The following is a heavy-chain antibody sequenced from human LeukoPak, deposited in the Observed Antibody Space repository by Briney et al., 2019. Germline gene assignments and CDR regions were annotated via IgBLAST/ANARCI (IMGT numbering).Heavy chain of an antibody. D-gene: IGHD4-17*01. J-gene: IGHJ3*02. Sequence: PSETLSLTCAVYGGSFSAYYWSWVRQPPGKGLEWIGDINHSGSTNNNPSLESRVTISVDTSKNRFSLKLSSVAAADTAVYYCARARPTVTDDYDAFDIWGQGTMVTVSS. CDR2: INHSGST. CDR1: GGSFSAYY. V-gene: IGHV4-34*01. CDR3: ARARPTVTDDYDAFDI.